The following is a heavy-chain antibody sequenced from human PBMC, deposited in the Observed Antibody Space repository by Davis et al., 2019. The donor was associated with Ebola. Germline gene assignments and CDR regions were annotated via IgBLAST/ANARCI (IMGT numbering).Heavy chain of an antibody. CDR2: IYPGDSDT. CDR3: ARHRGEWELLTLPYYFDY. CDR1: GYSFTSYW. V-gene: IGHV5-51*01. J-gene: IGHJ4*02. Sequence: GGSLRLSCKGSGYSFTSYWTGWVSQMPGKGLEWMGIIYPGDSDTRYSPSFQGQVTISADKSISTAYLQWSSLKASDTAMYYCARHRGEWELLTLPYYFDYWGQGTLVTVSS. D-gene: IGHD1-26*01.